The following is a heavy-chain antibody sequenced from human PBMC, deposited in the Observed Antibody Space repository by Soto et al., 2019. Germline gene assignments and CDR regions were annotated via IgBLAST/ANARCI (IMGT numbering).Heavy chain of an antibody. CDR1: GGSISSSSYY. J-gene: IGHJ6*02. CDR3: ASQQLVHYCDGMDV. D-gene: IGHD6-13*01. V-gene: IGHV4-39*01. CDR2: IYYSGST. Sequence: QLQLQESGPGLVKPSETLSLTCTVSGGSISSSSYYWGWIRQPPGKGLEWIGSIYYSGSTYYNPSLKSRVTISADKSNHQLSLKLSSVTAADTDVSDCASQQLVHYCDGMDVWGQGTTVTVSS.